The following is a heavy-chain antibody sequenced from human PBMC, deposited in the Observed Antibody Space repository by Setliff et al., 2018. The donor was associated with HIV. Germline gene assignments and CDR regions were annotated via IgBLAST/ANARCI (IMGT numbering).Heavy chain of an antibody. CDR3: AKDGGGSKGAFDI. CDR2: IWYDGSNK. Sequence: LRLSCVASGFTFSSYWMHWVRQAPDKGLEWVAVIWYDGSNKYYADSVKGRFTISRDNSKNTLYLQMNSLRAEDTAVYYCAKDGGGSKGAFDIWGQGTMVTVSS. J-gene: IGHJ3*02. D-gene: IGHD3-16*01. V-gene: IGHV3-33*06. CDR1: GFTFSSYW.